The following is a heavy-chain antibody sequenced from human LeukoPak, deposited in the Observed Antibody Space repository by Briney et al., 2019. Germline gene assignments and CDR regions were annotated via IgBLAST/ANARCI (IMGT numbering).Heavy chain of an antibody. CDR2: IDPKSGGT. J-gene: IGHJ4*02. V-gene: IGHV1-2*06. D-gene: IGHD2-8*01. CDR1: GYTFSGYY. CDR3: ARDSRVSADY. Sequence: ASVKVSXKTSGYTFSGYYIHWVRQAPGQGLEWLGRIDPKSGGTSFAHNFQGRVTMTTDTSISTVYMDLSSLRSDDTAVYYCARDSRVSADYWGQGTLVTVS.